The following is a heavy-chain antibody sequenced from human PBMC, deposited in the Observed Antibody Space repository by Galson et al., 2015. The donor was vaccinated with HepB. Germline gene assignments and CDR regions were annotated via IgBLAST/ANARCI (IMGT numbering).Heavy chain of an antibody. Sequence: SVKVSCKASGYTFTSYGISWVRQAPGQGLEWMGWISAYNGNTNYAQKLQGRVTMTTDTSTSTAYMELRSLRSDDTAVYYCARVPNDYGDYVQAYWGQGTLVTVSS. V-gene: IGHV1-18*04. CDR2: ISAYNGNT. J-gene: IGHJ4*02. CDR3: ARVPNDYGDYVQAY. CDR1: GYTFTSYG. D-gene: IGHD4-17*01.